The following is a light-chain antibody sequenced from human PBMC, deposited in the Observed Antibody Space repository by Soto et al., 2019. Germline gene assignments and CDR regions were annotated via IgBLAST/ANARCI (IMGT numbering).Light chain of an antibody. CDR1: SSNIGAGYG. Sequence: QAVVTQPPSVSGAPGQRVTISCTGSSSNIGAGYGVHWYQQLPGTAPKLLIYDNNNRPSGVPDRFSGSKSGTSASLAITGLQAEDEADYYCQSYDRSLSASNWVFGGGTKVTVL. J-gene: IGLJ3*02. V-gene: IGLV1-40*01. CDR2: DNN. CDR3: QSYDRSLSASNWV.